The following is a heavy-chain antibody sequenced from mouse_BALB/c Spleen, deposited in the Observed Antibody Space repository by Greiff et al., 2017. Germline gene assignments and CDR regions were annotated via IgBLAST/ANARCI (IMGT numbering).Heavy chain of an antibody. V-gene: IGHV7-1*02. Sequence: EVMLVESGGGLVQPGGSLRLSCATSGFTFSDFYMEWVRQPPGKRLEWIAASRNKANDYTTEYSASVKGRFIVSRDTSQSILYLQMNALRAEDTAIYYCARDAPIYYGNSLFAYWGQGTLVTVSA. D-gene: IGHD2-1*01. CDR2: SRNKANDYTT. J-gene: IGHJ3*01. CDR1: GFTFSDFY. CDR3: ARDAPIYYGNSLFAY.